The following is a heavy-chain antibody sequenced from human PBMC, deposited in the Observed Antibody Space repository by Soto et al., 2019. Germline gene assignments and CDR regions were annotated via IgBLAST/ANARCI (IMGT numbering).Heavy chain of an antibody. D-gene: IGHD3-9*01. CDR3: AREPYDILTGYFYYYGMDV. J-gene: IGHJ6*02. CDR2: IIPIFGTA. CDR1: GGTFSSYA. Sequence: QVQLVQSGAEVKKPGSSVKVSCKASGGTFSSYAISWVRQAPGQGLEWMGGIIPIFGTANYAQKFQGRVTITAEESTSTAYMALSRLRSEDTAVYYCAREPYDILTGYFYYYGMDVWGQGTTVTVSS. V-gene: IGHV1-69*12.